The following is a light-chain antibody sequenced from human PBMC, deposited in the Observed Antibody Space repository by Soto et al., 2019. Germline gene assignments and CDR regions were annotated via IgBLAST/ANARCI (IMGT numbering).Light chain of an antibody. CDR3: VSYTTSASYV. V-gene: IGLV2-14*01. Sequence: SVLTQPAPVSGSPGRSITISCTGTSSDVGNYIFVSWYRQHPGKAPKLMIYDINNRPSGVSNRFSGSKSGNTASLTISGLQAEDEADYYCVSYTTSASYVFGTGTKV. CDR1: SSDVGNYIF. CDR2: DIN. J-gene: IGLJ1*01.